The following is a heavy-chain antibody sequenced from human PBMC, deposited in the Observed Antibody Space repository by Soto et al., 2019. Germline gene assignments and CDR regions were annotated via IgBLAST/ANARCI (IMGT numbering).Heavy chain of an antibody. CDR2: IYPGDSDT. CDR3: ARPVWCGGSSCTQARYFDL. CDR1: GYSFTNYW. J-gene: IGHJ2*01. V-gene: IGHV5-51*01. D-gene: IGHD5-18*01. Sequence: PGESLKISCKGSGYSFTNYWIGWVRQMPGKGLEWMGIIYPGDSDTRYSPSFRGQVTISADKSISTAYLQWSSLKASDTAIYYCARPVWCGGSSCTQARYFDLWGHGTLVT.